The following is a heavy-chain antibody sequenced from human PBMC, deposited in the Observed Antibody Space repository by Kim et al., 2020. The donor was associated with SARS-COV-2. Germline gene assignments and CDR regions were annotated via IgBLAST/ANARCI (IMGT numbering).Heavy chain of an antibody. CDR2: IYYSGST. J-gene: IGHJ6*01. Sequence: SETLSLTCTVSGGSISSSSYYWGWIRQPPGKGLEWMGSIYYSGSTYYNPSLKSRVTISVDTSKNQFSLKLSSVTAADTAVYYCARASGGGYDYHYYYYG. D-gene: IGHD5-12*01. V-gene: IGHV4-39*07. CDR1: GGSISSSSYY. CDR3: ARASGGGYDYHYYYYG.